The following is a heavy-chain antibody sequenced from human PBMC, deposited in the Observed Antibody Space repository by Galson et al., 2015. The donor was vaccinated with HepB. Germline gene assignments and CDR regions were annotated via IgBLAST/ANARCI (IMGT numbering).Heavy chain of an antibody. D-gene: IGHD3-3*01. CDR1: GFTFDDYT. CDR2: ISWDGGST. CDR3: AKDSGYYDFWSGYSNWFDP. Sequence: SLRLSCAASGFTFDDYTMHWVRQAPGKGLEWVSLISWDGGSTYYADSVKGRFTISRDNSKNSLHLQMNSLRTEDTALYYCAKDSGYYDFWSGYSNWFDPWGQGTLVTVSS. J-gene: IGHJ5*02. V-gene: IGHV3-43*01.